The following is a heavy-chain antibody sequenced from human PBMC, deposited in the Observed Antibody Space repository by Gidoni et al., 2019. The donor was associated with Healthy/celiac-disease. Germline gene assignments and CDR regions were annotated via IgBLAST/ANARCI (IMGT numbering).Heavy chain of an antibody. V-gene: IGHV1-2*02. J-gene: IGHJ4*02. CDR1: GYTFTGYY. CDR2: INPNSGGT. CDR3: ARSSYRRSYYSPPDY. D-gene: IGHD1-26*01. Sequence: QVQLVQSGAEVKKPGASVKVSCKASGYTFTGYYMHWVRQAPGQGLEWMGWINPNSGGTNYAQKFQGRVTMTRDTSISTAYMELSRLRSDDTAVYYCARSSYRRSYYSPPDYWGQGTLVTVSS.